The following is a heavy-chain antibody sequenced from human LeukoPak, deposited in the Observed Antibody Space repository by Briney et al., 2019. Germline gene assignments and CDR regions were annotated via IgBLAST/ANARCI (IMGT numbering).Heavy chain of an antibody. Sequence: ASVIVSCKVSGYTLSELSMHWVRQAPGKGLEWMGGFDPEDGETIYAQKFQGRVTMTEDTSTDTAYMELSSLRSEDTAVYYCATDLYPDSSSWYTSFDYWGQGTLVTVSS. CDR2: FDPEDGET. D-gene: IGHD6-13*01. CDR1: GYTLSELS. J-gene: IGHJ4*02. V-gene: IGHV1-24*01. CDR3: ATDLYPDSSSWYTSFDY.